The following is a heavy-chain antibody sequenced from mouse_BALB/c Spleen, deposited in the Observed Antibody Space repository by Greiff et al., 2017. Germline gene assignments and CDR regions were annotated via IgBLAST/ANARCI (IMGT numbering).Heavy chain of an antibody. Sequence: LQQPGSELVRPGASVKLSCKASGYTFTSYWMHWVKQRPGQGLEWIGNIYPGSGSTNYDEKFKSKATLTVDTSSSTAYMQLSSLTSEDSAVYYCTRGHYSFAYWGQGTLVTVSA. D-gene: IGHD1-2*01. CDR1: GYTFTSYW. CDR2: IYPGSGST. V-gene: IGHV1S22*01. J-gene: IGHJ3*01. CDR3: TRGHYSFAY.